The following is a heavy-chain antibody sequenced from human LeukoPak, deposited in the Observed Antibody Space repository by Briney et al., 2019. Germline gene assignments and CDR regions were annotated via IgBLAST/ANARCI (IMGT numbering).Heavy chain of an antibody. D-gene: IGHD6-19*01. J-gene: IGHJ4*02. Sequence: ASVRVSCKASGYTFTSYDISWVRQAPGQGLEWMGWISAYNGNTNYAQKLQGRVTMTTDTSTRTAYMELRSLRSDDTAVYYCARVTGIGVGGPVDYWGQGTLVTVSS. V-gene: IGHV1-18*01. CDR1: GYTFTSYD. CDR3: ARVTGIGVGGPVDY. CDR2: ISAYNGNT.